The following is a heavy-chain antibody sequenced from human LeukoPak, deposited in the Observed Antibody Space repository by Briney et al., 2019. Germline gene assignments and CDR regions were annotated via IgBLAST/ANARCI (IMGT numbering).Heavy chain of an antibody. CDR2: ISSSGSTI. Sequence: GGSLRLSCAASGFTFSSYEMNWVRQAPGKGLEWVSYISSSGSTIYYADSVKGRFTISRDNAKNTLYLQMNSLRAEDTAVYYCAKVGGYYYDSSGYHYYYYYYMDVWGKGTTVTISS. CDR1: GFTFSSYE. D-gene: IGHD3-22*01. CDR3: AKVGGYYYDSSGYHYYYYYYMDV. V-gene: IGHV3-48*03. J-gene: IGHJ6*03.